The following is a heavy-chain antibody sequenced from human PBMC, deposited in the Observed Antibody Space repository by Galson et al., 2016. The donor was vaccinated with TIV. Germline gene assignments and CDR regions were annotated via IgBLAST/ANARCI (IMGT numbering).Heavy chain of an antibody. V-gene: IGHV4-59*01. J-gene: IGHJ3*02. Sequence: ETLSLTCTVSGGSISSYHWTWIRQTPAKGLEWIGHFYYSGTTTYNPSLRGRVSISADPSRNEFYLRMNSVTAADTAIYYCARDYSHVPRVLEMWGQGTVVT. D-gene: IGHD2-15*01. CDR1: GGSISSYH. CDR2: FYYSGTT. CDR3: ARDYSHVPRVLEM.